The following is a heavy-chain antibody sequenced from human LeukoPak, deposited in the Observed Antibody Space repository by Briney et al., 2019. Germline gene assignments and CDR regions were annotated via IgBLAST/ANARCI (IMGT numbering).Heavy chain of an antibody. D-gene: IGHD2-21*01. CDR3: AREQCGGDCYTAFDY. V-gene: IGHV3-30-3*01. CDR1: GFTFSSYA. CDR2: ISYDGSNK. Sequence: QPGGSLRLSCAASGFTFSSYATHWVRQAPGKGLEWVAVISYDGSNKYYADSVKGRFTISRDNSKNTLYLQMNSLRAEDTAVYYCAREQCGGDCYTAFDYWGQGTLVTVSS. J-gene: IGHJ4*02.